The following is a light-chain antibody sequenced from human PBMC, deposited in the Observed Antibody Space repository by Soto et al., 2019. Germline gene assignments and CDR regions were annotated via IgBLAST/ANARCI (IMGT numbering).Light chain of an antibody. Sequence: QSALTQPRSVSGSPGQSVAVSCTGASSDVGGSNYVSWYQQHPGRAPKLILHEVSQRPSGVPDRFSGSKSGNTASLTISDLQTEDEADYYCCSYAGSYTFVFGSGTKVTVL. V-gene: IGLV2-11*01. CDR1: SSDVGGSNY. J-gene: IGLJ1*01. CDR3: CSYAGSYTFV. CDR2: EVS.